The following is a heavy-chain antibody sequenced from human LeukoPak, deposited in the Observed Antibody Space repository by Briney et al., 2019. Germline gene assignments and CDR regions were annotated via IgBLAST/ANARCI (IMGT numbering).Heavy chain of an antibody. Sequence: GGSLRLSCAASGFTFSSYAMHWVRQAPGKGLEWVAVISYDGSNKYYADSAKGRFTISRDNSKNTLYLQMNSLRAEDTAVYYCARLLGQSTIYDLWGQGTLVTVSS. V-gene: IGHV3-30-3*01. CDR3: ARLLGQSTIYDL. D-gene: IGHD5/OR15-5a*01. J-gene: IGHJ5*02. CDR2: ISYDGSNK. CDR1: GFTFSSYA.